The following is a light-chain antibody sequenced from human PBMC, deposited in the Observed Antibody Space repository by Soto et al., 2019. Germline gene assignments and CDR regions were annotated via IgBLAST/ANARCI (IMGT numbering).Light chain of an antibody. Sequence: SPLSXPXXXGXXXXISCRSXXXLXXXXXXNYLDWYLQKPGQSPQLLIYLGSYRASGVPDRFSGSGSGTDFTLKISRVEAEDVGVYYCMQALQTRTFGQGTKVEI. CDR1: XXLXXXXXXNY. CDR3: MQALQTRT. CDR2: LGS. J-gene: IGKJ1*01. V-gene: IGKV2-28*01.